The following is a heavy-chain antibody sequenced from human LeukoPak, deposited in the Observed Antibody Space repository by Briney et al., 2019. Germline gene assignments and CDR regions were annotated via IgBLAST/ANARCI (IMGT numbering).Heavy chain of an antibody. D-gene: IGHD6-19*01. CDR1: GFTFSSYE. CDR3: ARDRGAVTSWFDP. CDR2: ISSSGATK. J-gene: IGHJ5*02. V-gene: IGHV3-48*03. Sequence: GGSLRLSCAASGFTFSSYEMNWVRQAPGKGLEWISYISSSGATKHYANSVKGRFTISRDNAKNSLYLQMSSLRVEDAAVYYCARDRGAVTSWFDPWGQGTLVTVSS.